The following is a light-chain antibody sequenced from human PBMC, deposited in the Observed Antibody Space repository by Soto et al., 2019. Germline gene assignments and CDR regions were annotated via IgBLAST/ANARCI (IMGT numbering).Light chain of an antibody. CDR3: SSYTRNSTLV. V-gene: IGLV2-14*01. Sequence: QSVLTQPASVSGSPGQSITIYCTGTSSDVGGYNYVSWYQQHPGKAPKLMIYEVSNRPSGVSNRFSGSKSGNTASLTISGLQAEDEADYYCSSYTRNSTLVFGGGTKVTVL. CDR1: SSDVGGYNY. J-gene: IGLJ2*01. CDR2: EVS.